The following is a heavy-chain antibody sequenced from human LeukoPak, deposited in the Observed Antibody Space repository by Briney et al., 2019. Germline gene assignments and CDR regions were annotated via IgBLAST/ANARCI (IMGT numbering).Heavy chain of an antibody. CDR2: IYTSGST. CDR3: ARCTSSRYANFDY. Sequence: SETLSLTCTVSGGLISNYYWSWIRQPPGKGLEWIGYIYTSGSTSYNPSLTSRVTISVDTSKNQFSLNPTSVTAADTAVYYCARCTSSRYANFDYWGQGTLVTVSS. D-gene: IGHD6-25*01. V-gene: IGHV4-4*09. CDR1: GGLISNYY. J-gene: IGHJ4*02.